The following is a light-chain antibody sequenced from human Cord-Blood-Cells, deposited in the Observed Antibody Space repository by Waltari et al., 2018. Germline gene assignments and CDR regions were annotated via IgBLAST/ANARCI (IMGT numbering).Light chain of an antibody. CDR1: HGTRND. CDR2: ASS. J-gene: IGKJ1*01. V-gene: IGKV1-17*01. CDR3: LQQNSYPRT. Sequence: DIQITQSPSSLSASVGDRVPITCRARHGTRNDLGWYQQKPGKDPKRMIYASSSLQSGVPSRSSVSGSGTEFTLTISSLQPEAFATYYCLQQNSYPRTFGQGTKVEIK.